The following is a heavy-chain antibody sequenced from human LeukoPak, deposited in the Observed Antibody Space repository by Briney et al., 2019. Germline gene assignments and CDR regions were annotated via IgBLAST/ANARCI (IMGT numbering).Heavy chain of an antibody. CDR3: ARQNGYYKRGYFDY. CDR1: GYSFTAYW. J-gene: IGHJ4*02. CDR2: IYPGDSDT. D-gene: IGHD1-26*01. Sequence: GESLKISCKGSGYSFTAYWIVWVRQMPGKGLEWMGIIYPGDSDTRYSPSFQGQVTISADKSINTAYLQWSSLKASDTAIHYCARQNGYYKRGYFDYWGQGTLVTVSS. V-gene: IGHV5-51*01.